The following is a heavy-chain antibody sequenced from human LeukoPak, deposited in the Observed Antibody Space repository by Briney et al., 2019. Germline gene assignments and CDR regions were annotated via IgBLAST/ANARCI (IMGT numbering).Heavy chain of an antibody. V-gene: IGHV1-69*05. D-gene: IGHD6-19*01. CDR2: IIPIFGTA. CDR1: GGTFSSYA. Sequence: ASVKVSCKASGGTFSSYAISWVRQAPGQGLEWMGRIIPIFGTANYAQKFQGRVTITTDESTSTAYMELSSLRSEDTAVYYCARDRGSGWLPHYFDYWGQGTLVTVSS. J-gene: IGHJ4*02. CDR3: ARDRGSGWLPHYFDY.